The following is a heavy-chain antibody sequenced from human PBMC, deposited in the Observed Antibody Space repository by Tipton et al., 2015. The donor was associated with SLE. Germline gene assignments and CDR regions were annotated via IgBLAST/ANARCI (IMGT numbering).Heavy chain of an antibody. CDR2: IRFDGSNK. V-gene: IGHV3-30*02. J-gene: IGHJ6*02. CDR1: GFTFSSYG. D-gene: IGHD1-26*01. Sequence: GSLRLSCAASGFTFSSYGMHWVRQAPGKGLEWVAFIRFDGSNKYYADSVKGRFTISRDNSKNTLYLQMNSLRAEDTAVYYCAKGRYSGTYWGNYYGMDVWGQGTTVTVSS. CDR3: AKGRYSGTYWGNYYGMDV.